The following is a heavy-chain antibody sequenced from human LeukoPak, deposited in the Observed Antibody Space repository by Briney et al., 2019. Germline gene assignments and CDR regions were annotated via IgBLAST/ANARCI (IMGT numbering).Heavy chain of an antibody. CDR1: GYTFTSYG. CDR2: ISAYNGNT. CDR3: ARPLYDYVWGSYRSIPDAFDI. D-gene: IGHD3-16*02. V-gene: IGHV1-18*04. Sequence: GASVKVSCKASGYTFTSYGISWVRQAPGQGLEWMGWISAYNGNTNYAQKLQGRVTMTTDTSTSTAYMELRSLRSDGTAVYYCARPLYDYVWGSYRSIPDAFDIWGQGTMVTVSS. J-gene: IGHJ3*02.